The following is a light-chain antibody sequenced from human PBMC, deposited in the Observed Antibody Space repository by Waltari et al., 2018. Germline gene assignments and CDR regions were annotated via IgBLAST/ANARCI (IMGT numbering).Light chain of an antibody. CDR1: QSVGDF. CDR2: DAS. CDR3: QQRGSWPLT. Sequence: EIVLTPFPATLSLSPGERSTLSCRARQSVGDFLAWYQQKPGQAPRLLIYDASKRVTGIPARFSGSGSGTDFTLTISSLEPEDFALYYCQQRGSWPLTFGGGTTVEIK. V-gene: IGKV3-11*01. J-gene: IGKJ4*01.